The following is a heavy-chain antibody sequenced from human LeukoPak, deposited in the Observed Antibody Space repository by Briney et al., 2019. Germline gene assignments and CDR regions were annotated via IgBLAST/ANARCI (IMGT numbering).Heavy chain of an antibody. Sequence: PGGSLRLSCAASGFIFSSYSMNWVRQAPGKGLEWVSYINSDGRSTTYADSVKGRFTISRDNAKNTLYLQMSSLRAEDTAMYYCARNSNGMSNWGQVTLVIVSS. CDR1: GFIFSSYS. J-gene: IGHJ4*02. CDR2: INSDGRST. CDR3: ARNSNGMSN. D-gene: IGHD2-8*01. V-gene: IGHV3-74*01.